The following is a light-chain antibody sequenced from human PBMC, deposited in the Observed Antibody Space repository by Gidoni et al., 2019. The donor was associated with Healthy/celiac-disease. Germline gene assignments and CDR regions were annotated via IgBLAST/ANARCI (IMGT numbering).Light chain of an antibody. CDR2: DAS. J-gene: IGKJ4*01. CDR3: QQRSNWPPLT. CDR1: QSVSSY. Sequence: IVLTQSTATLSLSPGERATLSCRASQSVSSYLAWYQQKPGQAPRLLIYDASNRATGIPARFSGSVSGTDFTLTISSLEPEDFAVYYCQQRSNWPPLTFGGGTKVEIK. V-gene: IGKV3-11*01.